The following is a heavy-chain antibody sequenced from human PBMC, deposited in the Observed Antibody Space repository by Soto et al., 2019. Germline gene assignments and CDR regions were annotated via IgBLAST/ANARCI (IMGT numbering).Heavy chain of an antibody. CDR3: AKAGGYSYGSGYYYGMDV. J-gene: IGHJ6*02. CDR2: ISGSGGST. V-gene: IGHV3-23*01. D-gene: IGHD5-18*01. Sequence: GGSLRLSCAASGFTFSSYAMSWVRQAPGKGLEWVSAISGSGGSTYYADSVKGRFTISRDNSKNTLYLQMNSLRAEDTAVYYCAKAGGYSYGSGYYYGMDVWGQWTTVTVSS. CDR1: GFTFSSYA.